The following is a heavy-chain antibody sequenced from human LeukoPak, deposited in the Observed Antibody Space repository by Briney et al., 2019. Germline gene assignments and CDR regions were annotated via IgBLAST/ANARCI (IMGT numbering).Heavy chain of an antibody. Sequence: GGSLRLSCAASGFTFSSYSMNWVRQAPGKGLEWVSSISSSSSYIYYADSVKGRFTISRDNGKNSLYLQMNSLRAEDTAVYYCARRPEVVAGREFDYWGQGTLVTVSS. CDR2: ISSSSSYI. J-gene: IGHJ4*02. D-gene: IGHD6-19*01. V-gene: IGHV3-21*01. CDR3: ARRPEVVAGREFDY. CDR1: GFTFSSYS.